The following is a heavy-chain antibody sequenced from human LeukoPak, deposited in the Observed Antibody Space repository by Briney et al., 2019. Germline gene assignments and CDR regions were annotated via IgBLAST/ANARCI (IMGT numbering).Heavy chain of an antibody. D-gene: IGHD6-6*01. Sequence: PGGSLRLSCAASGFTFSSYSMNWVRQAPGKGLEWVSYISSSSSTIYYAESVKGRFTISRDNAKNSLYLQMNSLRDEDTAVYYCARTGYSSSSGWAYYYYYYMDVWGKGTTVTVSS. V-gene: IGHV3-48*02. CDR1: GFTFSSYS. CDR3: ARTGYSSSSGWAYYYYYYMDV. CDR2: ISSSSSTI. J-gene: IGHJ6*03.